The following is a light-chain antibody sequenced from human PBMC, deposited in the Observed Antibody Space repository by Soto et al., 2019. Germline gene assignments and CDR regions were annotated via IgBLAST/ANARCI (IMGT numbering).Light chain of an antibody. V-gene: IGKV3-20*01. CDR2: GAS. CDR3: QQYGSSPLT. J-gene: IGKJ4*01. Sequence: ELVFTQSPGTLSLSPGERATLSCRASQTVNNNYLAWYQQIPGQAPRLLISGASGRATGTPDRFSGSASGTDSTLTISRLEPEDFAVYYCQQYGSSPLTFGGGTKVDIK. CDR1: QTVNNNY.